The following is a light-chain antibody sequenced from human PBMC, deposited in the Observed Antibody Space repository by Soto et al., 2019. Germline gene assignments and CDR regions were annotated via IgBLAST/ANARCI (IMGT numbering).Light chain of an antibody. Sequence: RQSPAPLSLPPVSTAALSGRASQSIRSNLAWYQQNPGQAPRLLIYGASTRATGIPARFSGSGSGTDFTLTISSLQSEDFAVYYCQQYNNWPWTFGQGTKVDI. J-gene: IGKJ1*01. CDR3: QQYNNWPWT. CDR1: QSIRSN. V-gene: IGKV3D-15*01. CDR2: GAS.